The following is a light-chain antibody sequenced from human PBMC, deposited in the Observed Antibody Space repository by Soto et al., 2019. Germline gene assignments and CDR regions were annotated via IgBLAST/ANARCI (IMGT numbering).Light chain of an antibody. CDR1: QGISSY. J-gene: IGKJ1*01. Sequence: AIRMTQSPSSFSASTGDRVTITCRASQGISSYLAWYQQKPGKAPKLLIYAASNLQSGVPSRFSGSGSGTDFTHTISCLQSEDFATYYCQQYYSYPRTFGQGNKVEIK. CDR2: AAS. CDR3: QQYYSYPRT. V-gene: IGKV1-8*01.